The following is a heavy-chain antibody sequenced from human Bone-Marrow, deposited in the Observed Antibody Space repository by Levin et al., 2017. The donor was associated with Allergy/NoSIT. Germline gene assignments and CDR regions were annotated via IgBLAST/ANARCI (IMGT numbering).Heavy chain of an antibody. Sequence: SCVASGFTFNAYAMNWVRRAPGKGLEWVSAMSGTTGSHYYADSVKGRFTISRDSSKNTLFLQMDSQRVEDTATYYCAKGTTVYFYYNGMDAWGQGTTVTVFS. CDR2: MSGTTGSH. J-gene: IGHJ6*02. V-gene: IGHV3-23*01. CDR1: GFTFNAYA. D-gene: IGHD2/OR15-2a*01. CDR3: AKGTTVYFYYNGMDA.